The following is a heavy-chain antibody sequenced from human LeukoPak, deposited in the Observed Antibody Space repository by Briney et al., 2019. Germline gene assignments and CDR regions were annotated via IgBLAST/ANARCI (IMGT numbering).Heavy chain of an antibody. CDR1: GFTFSDYY. Sequence: GSLRLSCAASGFTFSDYYVSWIRQAPGKGLEWVSYISSGGSTIYYAGSVKGRFTISRDNAKNSLYLQMNSLRAEDTAVYYCARHLVVATYDYWGQGTLVTVSS. J-gene: IGHJ4*02. CDR2: ISSGGSTI. D-gene: IGHD2-21*01. V-gene: IGHV3-11*01. CDR3: ARHLVVATYDY.